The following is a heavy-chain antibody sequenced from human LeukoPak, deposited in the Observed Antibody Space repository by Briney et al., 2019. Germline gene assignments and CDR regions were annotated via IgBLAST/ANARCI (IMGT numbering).Heavy chain of an antibody. J-gene: IGHJ3*02. CDR2: IQYDGSNK. D-gene: IGHD2-2*02. V-gene: IGHV3-30*02. Sequence: PGGSLRLSCAASGFTFSRYSMHWVRQAPGKGLEWVAFIQYDGSNKYYADSVKGRFTISRDNSKNTLYLQMNSLRAEDTAVYYCAKDLGALPAAILPHDAFDIWGQGTMVTVSS. CDR1: GFTFSRYS. CDR3: AKDLGALPAAILPHDAFDI.